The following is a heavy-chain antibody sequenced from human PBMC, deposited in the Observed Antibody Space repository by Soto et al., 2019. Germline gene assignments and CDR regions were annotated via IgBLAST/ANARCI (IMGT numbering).Heavy chain of an antibody. Sequence: SLRLSCAASGFTFSSYGMHWVREAPGKGLEWVAVISYDGSNKYYADSVKGRFTIPRDNSKNTLYLQMNSLRAEDTAVYYCASQYYDFWSGYYTGPYYGMDVWGQGTTVTVSS. J-gene: IGHJ6*02. D-gene: IGHD3-3*01. CDR3: ASQYYDFWSGYYTGPYYGMDV. V-gene: IGHV3-30*03. CDR1: GFTFSSYG. CDR2: ISYDGSNK.